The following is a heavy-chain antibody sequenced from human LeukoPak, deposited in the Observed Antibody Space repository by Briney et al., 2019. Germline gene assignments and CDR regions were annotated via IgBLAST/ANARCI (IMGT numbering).Heavy chain of an antibody. J-gene: IGHJ3*02. D-gene: IGHD5-24*01. V-gene: IGHV1-3*01. Sequence: ASVKVSCKASGYTFTSYAMHWVRQAPGQRLEWMGWINAGNGNTKYSQKFQGRVTITRDTSASTAYMELSSLRSEDTAVYYCARDTGGGYNFYAFDIWGQGTMVTVFS. CDR3: ARDTGGGYNFYAFDI. CDR1: GYTFTSYA. CDR2: INAGNGNT.